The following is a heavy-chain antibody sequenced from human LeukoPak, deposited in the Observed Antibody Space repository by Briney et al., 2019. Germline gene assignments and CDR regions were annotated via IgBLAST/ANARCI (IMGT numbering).Heavy chain of an antibody. J-gene: IGHJ3*02. CDR3: ARDCSSTSCTDDAFDI. Sequence: ASVKVSXKASGYTFTGYYMHWVRQAPGQGLEWMGRINPNSGGTNYAQKFQGRVTMTRDTSISTAYMELSRLRSDDTAVYYCARDCSSTSCTDDAFDIWGQGTMDTVSS. V-gene: IGHV1-2*06. D-gene: IGHD2-2*01. CDR1: GYTFTGYY. CDR2: INPNSGGT.